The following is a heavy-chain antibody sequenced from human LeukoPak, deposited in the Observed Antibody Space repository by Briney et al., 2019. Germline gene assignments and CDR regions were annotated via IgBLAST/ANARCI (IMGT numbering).Heavy chain of an antibody. Sequence: SETLSLTCTVSGGSISSYYWSWTRQPAGKGLEWIGRIYTRGSTNYNPSLKSRVTISVATSKTQFSLKLSSVTAADTAVYYCARGGDCSGGSCLPPFFYYYYYMDVWGKGTTVTVSS. CDR3: ARGGDCSGGSCLPPFFYYYYYMDV. CDR1: GGSISSYY. D-gene: IGHD2-15*01. CDR2: IYTRGST. J-gene: IGHJ6*03. V-gene: IGHV4-4*07.